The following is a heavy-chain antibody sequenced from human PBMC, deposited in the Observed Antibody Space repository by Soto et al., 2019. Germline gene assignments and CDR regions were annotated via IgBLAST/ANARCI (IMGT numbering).Heavy chain of an antibody. CDR3: AKVFPSGWFDP. Sequence: PGGSLRLSCAASGFTFSSYGMHWVRQAPGKGLEWVAVISYDGSNKYYADSVKGRFTISRDNSKNTLYLQMNSLRAEDTAVYYCAKVFPSGWFDPWGQGTLVTVSS. V-gene: IGHV3-30*18. CDR2: ISYDGSNK. J-gene: IGHJ5*02. CDR1: GFTFSSYG. D-gene: IGHD2-21*01.